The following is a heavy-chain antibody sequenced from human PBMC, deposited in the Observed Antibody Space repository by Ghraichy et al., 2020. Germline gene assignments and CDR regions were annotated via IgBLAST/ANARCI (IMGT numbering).Heavy chain of an antibody. CDR2: IFYNGNV. CDR3: ARHHWRGNDAFDI. D-gene: IGHD3-16*01. J-gene: IGHJ3*02. Sequence: ESLNISCTVSGGSISSNDDYWGWLRQPQGKGLEWIGSIFYNGNVDYNPSLKSRVTISVDTSKNQFSLKLSSVTAADTAVYYCARHHWRGNDAFDIWGQGTLVTVSS. V-gene: IGHV4-39*01. CDR1: GGSISSNDDY.